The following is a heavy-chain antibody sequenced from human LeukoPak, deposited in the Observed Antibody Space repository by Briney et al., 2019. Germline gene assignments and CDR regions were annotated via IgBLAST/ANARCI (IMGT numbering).Heavy chain of an antibody. Sequence: GGSLRLSCAASGFTFSSYAMNWVRQAPGKGLEWVSAISGSGGSTYYADSVKGRFTISRDNSKNTLYLQMNSLRAEDTAVYYCAKGHDYYGSGSYYNSRGQGTLVTVSS. CDR1: GFTFSSYA. V-gene: IGHV3-23*01. CDR3: AKGHDYYGSGSYYNS. J-gene: IGHJ4*02. D-gene: IGHD3-10*01. CDR2: ISGSGGST.